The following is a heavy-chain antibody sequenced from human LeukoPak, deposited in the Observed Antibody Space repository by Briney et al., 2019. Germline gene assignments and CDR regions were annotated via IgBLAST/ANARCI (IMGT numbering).Heavy chain of an antibody. Sequence: PGGSLRLSCVTTGFTFSSYGMIWVREAPGKALEWVSFISSSSYIYYADSVKGRFTISRDNAKNSLYLQMNSLRAEDTAVYYCARIMTQQMVFDYWGQGTLVTVSS. CDR2: ISSSSYI. V-gene: IGHV3-21*01. J-gene: IGHJ4*02. CDR1: GFTFSSYG. D-gene: IGHD6-13*01. CDR3: ARIMTQQMVFDY.